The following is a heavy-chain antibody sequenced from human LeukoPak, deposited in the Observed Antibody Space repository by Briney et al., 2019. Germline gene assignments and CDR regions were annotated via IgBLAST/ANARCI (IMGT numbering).Heavy chain of an antibody. V-gene: IGHV3-30*02. D-gene: IGHD5-18*01. J-gene: IGHJ4*02. CDR1: GFTFTSYG. CDR2: IGYDESNK. Sequence: PGGSQRLSCAASGFTFTSYGIHWVRQAPGKGQEWVAFIGYDESNKYYAHSAKGRFTISRLNSKNTVYLQSNSLRGEDTGVYYCAKDQGYSQDYWGQGTLVTVSS. CDR3: AKDQGYSQDY.